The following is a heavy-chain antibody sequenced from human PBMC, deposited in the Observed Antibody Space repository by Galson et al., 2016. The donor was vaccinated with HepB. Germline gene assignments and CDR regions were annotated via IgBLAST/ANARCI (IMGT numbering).Heavy chain of an antibody. V-gene: IGHV1-69*02. D-gene: IGHD3-22*01. Sequence: SVKVSCKASGGTFVNYTINWVRQAPGQGLEWMGRIIPILDKINYAQKFQGRITVTADNSTSTAYMELRSLRSEDTAVYYCAGRSHYYDTSGYSCWVQGTLVTVSS. J-gene: IGHJ4*02. CDR2: IIPILDKI. CDR3: AGRSHYYDTSGYSC. CDR1: GGTFVNYT.